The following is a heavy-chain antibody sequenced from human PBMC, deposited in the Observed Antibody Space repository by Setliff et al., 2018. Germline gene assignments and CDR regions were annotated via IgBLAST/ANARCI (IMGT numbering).Heavy chain of an antibody. CDR3: ARHNRVWSGESAFDI. V-gene: IGHV4-39*01. D-gene: IGHD3-3*01. CDR2: IHYSGST. J-gene: IGHJ3*02. CDR1: DASIGGSGYY. Sequence: PSETLSLTCTVSDASIGGSGYYWGWIRQPPGKGPEWIGNIHYSGSTHYNPSLKSRVTISVDTSRDQFSLKLSSVTAADTAVYYCARHNRVWSGESAFDIWGQGTMVTVSS.